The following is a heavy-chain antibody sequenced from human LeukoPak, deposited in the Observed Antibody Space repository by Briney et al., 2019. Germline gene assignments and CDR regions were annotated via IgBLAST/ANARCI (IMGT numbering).Heavy chain of an antibody. J-gene: IGHJ4*02. CDR1: GGSFSGYY. CDR2: INHSGST. CDR3: ARDRGSSGWFDY. V-gene: IGHV4-34*01. D-gene: IGHD6-19*01. Sequence: SETLSLTCAVYGGSFSGYYWSWIRQPPGKGLEWIGEINHSGSTNYNPSLKSRVTISVDTSKNQFSLQLSSLTAADTAVYYCARDRGSSGWFDYWGQGTLVTVSS.